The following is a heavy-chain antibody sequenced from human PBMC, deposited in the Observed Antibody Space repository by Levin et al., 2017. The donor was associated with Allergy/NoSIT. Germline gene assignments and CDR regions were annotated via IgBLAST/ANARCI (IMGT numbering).Heavy chain of an antibody. V-gene: IGHV5-51*01. Sequence: KVSCKGSGYSFTSYWIGWVRQMPGKGLEWMGIIYPGDSDTRYSPSFQGQVTISADKSISTAYLQWSSLKASDTAMYYCASVYYDYVWGDGGAFDIWGQGTMVTVSS. J-gene: IGHJ3*02. CDR3: ASVYYDYVWGDGGAFDI. D-gene: IGHD3-16*01. CDR2: IYPGDSDT. CDR1: GYSFTSYW.